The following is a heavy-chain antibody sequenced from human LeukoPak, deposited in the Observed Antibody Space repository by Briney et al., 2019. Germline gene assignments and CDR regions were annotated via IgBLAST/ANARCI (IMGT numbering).Heavy chain of an antibody. D-gene: IGHD6-13*01. J-gene: IGHJ4*02. CDR3: ARVPRQQLSDY. CDR2: IYYSGST. Sequence: SETLSLTCTVSGGSISSSSYYWGWIRQPPGKGLEWIGSIYYSGSTYYNPSLKSRVTISVDTSKNQFSLKLSSVTAADTAVYYCARVPRQQLSDYWGQGTLVTVSS. V-gene: IGHV4-39*07. CDR1: GGSISSSSYY.